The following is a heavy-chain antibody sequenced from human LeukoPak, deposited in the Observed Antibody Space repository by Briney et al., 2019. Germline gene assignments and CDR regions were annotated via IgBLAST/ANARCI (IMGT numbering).Heavy chain of an antibody. CDR1: GGTFSSYA. CDR2: IIPIFGTA. Sequence: SVKVSCKASGGTFSSYAISWVRQAPGQGLEWMGGIIPIFGTANYVQKFQGRVTITADESTSTAYMELSSLRSEDTAVYYCAIPVDIVATTHPGYFDYWGQGTLVTVSS. V-gene: IGHV1-69*01. D-gene: IGHD5-12*01. CDR3: AIPVDIVATTHPGYFDY. J-gene: IGHJ4*02.